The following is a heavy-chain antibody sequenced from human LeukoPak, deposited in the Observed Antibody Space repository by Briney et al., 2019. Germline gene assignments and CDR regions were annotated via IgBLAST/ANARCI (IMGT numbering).Heavy chain of an antibody. D-gene: IGHD6-19*01. J-gene: IGHJ4*02. CDR1: VFSISNYG. CDR2: IRSDSSSK. V-gene: IGHV3-48*01. Sequence: GGSLRLSCAASVFSISNYGLNWVRQAPGKGLEWLSYIRSDSSSKYYADSAEGRFTVSRDNAQNALYLQMNSLRAEDTAVYYCAKDRSGWYYFDYWGQGTLVTVSS. CDR3: AKDRSGWYYFDY.